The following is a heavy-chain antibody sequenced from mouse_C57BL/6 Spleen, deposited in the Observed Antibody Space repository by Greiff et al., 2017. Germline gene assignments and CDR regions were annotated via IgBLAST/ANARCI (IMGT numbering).Heavy chain of an antibody. J-gene: IGHJ2*01. D-gene: IGHD3-2*02. CDR1: GFTFTSYW. V-gene: IGHV1-55*01. Sequence: VQLQQPGAELVKPGASVKLPCTASGFTFTSYWITWVKQRPGQGLEWIGDIYPGSGSTNYKEKFKSKATLTVDTSSSTAYMQLSSLTSEDSAVYDCARADRSGYLEDWGKGTTVTV. CDR3: ARADRSGYLED. CDR2: IYPGSGST.